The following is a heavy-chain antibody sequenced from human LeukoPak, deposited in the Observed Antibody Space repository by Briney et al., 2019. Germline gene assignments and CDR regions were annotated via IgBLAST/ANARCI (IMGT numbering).Heavy chain of an antibody. Sequence: GGSLRLSCAASGFTFSSFWMSWVRQAPGKGLAWVANIKQDGSEKYFVDSVKGRFTISRDNAKNSLYLQMSSLRAEDTAVYYCARGGSRHPSPEDYWGRGTLVTVSS. D-gene: IGHD1-1*01. V-gene: IGHV3-7*03. CDR2: IKQDGSEK. CDR3: ARGGSRHPSPEDY. J-gene: IGHJ4*02. CDR1: GFTFSSFW.